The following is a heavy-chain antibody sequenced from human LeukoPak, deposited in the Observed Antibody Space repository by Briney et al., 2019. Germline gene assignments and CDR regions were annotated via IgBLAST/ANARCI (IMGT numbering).Heavy chain of an antibody. Sequence: SETLSLTCAVSGYSISGGYYWAWIRQPPGKGLEWIGSIYHSGSTYYNPSLKSRVTISVDTSKNQFSLKLSSVTAADTAVYYCARDSGLVAPVYDAFDIWGQGTMVTVSS. CDR3: ARDSGLVAPVYDAFDI. CDR1: GYSISGGYY. V-gene: IGHV4-38-2*02. J-gene: IGHJ3*02. D-gene: IGHD5-12*01. CDR2: IYHSGST.